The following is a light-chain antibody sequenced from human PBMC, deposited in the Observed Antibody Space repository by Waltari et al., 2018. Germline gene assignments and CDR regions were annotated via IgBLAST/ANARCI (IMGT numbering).Light chain of an antibody. V-gene: IGKV1-8*01. CDR2: AAS. Sequence: AIRMTQSPSSFSASTGDRVTITCLASQGISSYLDWYQQKPGKAPKLLIYAASTLQRGVPSRFSGSGSGTDFTLTISCLQSEDFATYYCQQYYSYPYTFGQGTKLEIK. CDR3: QQYYSYPYT. J-gene: IGKJ2*01. CDR1: QGISSY.